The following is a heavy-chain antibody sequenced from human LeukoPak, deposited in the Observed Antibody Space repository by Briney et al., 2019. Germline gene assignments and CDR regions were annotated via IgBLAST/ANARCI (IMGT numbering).Heavy chain of an antibody. CDR3: ARDRQRWKDFDY. V-gene: IGHV3-33*01. CDR2: IWYDGSNK. D-gene: IGHD5-24*01. Sequence: GGSLRLSCAASGFTFSSYGMHWVRQAPGKGLEWVAVIWYDGSNKYYADSVKGRFTISRDNSKNTLYLQMNSLRAEDTAVYYCARDRQRWKDFDYWGKGTLVTVSS. J-gene: IGHJ4*02. CDR1: GFTFSSYG.